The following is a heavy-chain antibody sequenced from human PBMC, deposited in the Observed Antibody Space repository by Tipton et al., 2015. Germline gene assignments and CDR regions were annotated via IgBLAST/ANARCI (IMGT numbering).Heavy chain of an antibody. CDR1: GGSISRGPYY. CDR2: ISHSGTS. Sequence: TLSLTCTVSGGSISRGPYYWTWIRQHPGKGLEWIGYISHSGTSYSNPSLKGRVTISIDTSKNQFSLKLSSVTAADTAVYYRARFDSSWSYWGQGTLVSVSS. V-gene: IGHV4-31*03. CDR3: ARFDSSWSY. J-gene: IGHJ4*02. D-gene: IGHD6-13*01.